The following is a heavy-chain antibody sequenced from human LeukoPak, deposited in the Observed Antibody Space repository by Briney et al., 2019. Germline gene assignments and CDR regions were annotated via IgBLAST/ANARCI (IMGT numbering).Heavy chain of an antibody. CDR1: GFTFSSNS. V-gene: IGHV3-48*01. CDR2: ISRTSTI. CDR3: AELGITMIGGV. D-gene: IGHD3-10*02. Sequence: GGSLRLSCAASGFTFSSNSMNWVRQAPGKGLEWVSYISRTSTIYYADSVKGRFTISRDNAKNSLYLQMNSLRAEDTAVYYCAELGITMIGGVWGKGTTVTISS. J-gene: IGHJ6*04.